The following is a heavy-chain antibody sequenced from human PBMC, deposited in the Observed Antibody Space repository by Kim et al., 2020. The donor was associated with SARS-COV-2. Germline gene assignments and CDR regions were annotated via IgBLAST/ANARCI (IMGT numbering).Heavy chain of an antibody. CDR3: TSPVVVTAIPYY. V-gene: IGHV3-49*02. J-gene: IGHJ4*02. D-gene: IGHD2-21*02. Sequence: EYAAAVKGRLTISRDDSKSIAYLQMNSLKTEDTAVYYCTSPVVVTAIPYYWGQGTLVTVSS.